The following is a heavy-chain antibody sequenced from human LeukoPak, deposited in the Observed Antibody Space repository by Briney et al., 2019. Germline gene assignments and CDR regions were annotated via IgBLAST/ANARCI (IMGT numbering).Heavy chain of an antibody. J-gene: IGHJ4*02. CDR3: ARDASDTVTTYSYFDY. D-gene: IGHD4-11*01. CDR2: IYYSGST. CDR1: GGSISTYY. Sequence: SGTLSLTCTVSGGSISTYYWSWIRQPPGKGLEWIGYIYYSGSTNYNPSLKSRVTISVDTSKNQFSLKLSSVTAADTAVYHCARDASDTVTTYSYFDYWGQGTLVTVSS. V-gene: IGHV4-59*01.